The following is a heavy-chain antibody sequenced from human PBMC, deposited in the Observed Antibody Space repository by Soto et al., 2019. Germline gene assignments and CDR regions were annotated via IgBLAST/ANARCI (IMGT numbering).Heavy chain of an antibody. CDR1: GGAFSSYD. D-gene: IGHD3-22*01. CDR2: IIPLFETT. CDR3: VRDITTGYYGMDV. V-gene: IGHV1-69*06. Sequence: QVQLVQSGAEVKKPGSSVKVSCKVSGGAFSSYDISWVRQAPGQGLDWMGGIIPLFETTNYAQKFQGRVTITADKSTSTAYMQLSRLRSEDTALYYCVRDITTGYYGMDVWGQGTTVTVSS. J-gene: IGHJ6*02.